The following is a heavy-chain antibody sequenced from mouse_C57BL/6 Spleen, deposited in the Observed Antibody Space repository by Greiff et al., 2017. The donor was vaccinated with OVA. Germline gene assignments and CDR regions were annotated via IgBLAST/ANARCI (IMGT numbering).Heavy chain of an antibody. V-gene: IGHV10-1*01. J-gene: IGHJ2*01. CDR3: VRQWDGYYGDYFDY. D-gene: IGHD2-3*01. CDR2: IRSKSNNYAT. Sequence: EVQLVESGGGLVQPKGSLTLSCAASGFSFNTYAMNWVRQAPGKGLEWVARIRSKSNNYATYYADSVKDRFTISRDDSESMLYLQMNNLKTEDTAMYYCVRQWDGYYGDYFDYWGQGTTLTVSS. CDR1: GFSFNTYA.